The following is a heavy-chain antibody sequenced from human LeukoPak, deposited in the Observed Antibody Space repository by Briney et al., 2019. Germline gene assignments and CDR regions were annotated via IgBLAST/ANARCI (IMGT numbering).Heavy chain of an antibody. CDR1: GFTFSSYG. CDR3: VLGSPFDY. D-gene: IGHD3-10*01. V-gene: IGHV3-30*03. CDR2: ISYDGSNK. Sequence: PGGSLRLSCAASGFTFSSYGMHWVRQAPGKGLEWVAVISYDGSNKYYADSVKGRFTISRDNSKNTLYLQMNSLRAEDTAVYYCVLGSPFDYWGQGTLVTVSS. J-gene: IGHJ4*02.